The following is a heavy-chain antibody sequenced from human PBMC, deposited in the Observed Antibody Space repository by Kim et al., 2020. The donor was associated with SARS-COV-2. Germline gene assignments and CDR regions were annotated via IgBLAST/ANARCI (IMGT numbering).Heavy chain of an antibody. V-gene: IGHV3-13*01. D-gene: IGHD3-22*01. J-gene: IGHJ4*02. Sequence: GSGKGRFTISRENAKNSLYLQMNSLRAGDTAVYYCARGAPYYDSAYYFDYWGQGTLVTVSS. CDR3: ARGAPYYDSAYYFDY.